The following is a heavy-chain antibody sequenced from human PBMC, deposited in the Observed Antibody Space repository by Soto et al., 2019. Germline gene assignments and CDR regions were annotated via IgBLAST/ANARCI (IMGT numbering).Heavy chain of an antibody. J-gene: IGHJ5*02. D-gene: IGHD4-4*01. CDR1: GGSISIYY. CDR2: IYYNGST. CDR3: ARGPHDYSKSDNWFDP. V-gene: IGHV4-59*01. Sequence: SETLSLTCTVSGGSISIYYWSWIRQPPGKGLEWIGYIYYNGSTNYNPSLKRRVTISVDTSKNQFSLKLSSVTAADTAVYYCARGPHDYSKSDNWFDPWGQGTLVTVSS.